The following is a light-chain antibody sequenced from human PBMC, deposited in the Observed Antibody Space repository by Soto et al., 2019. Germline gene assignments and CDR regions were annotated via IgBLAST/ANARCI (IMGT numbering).Light chain of an antibody. J-gene: IGLJ3*02. Sequence: QSALTQHASVSGSPGQSITISCTGTSSDVGTYNFVSWYQQHPGKAPKLMIYEVSSRPSGVSNRFSGSKSGNTASLTISGLQAEDEADYYCSSYSSTSTPWVFGGGTKLTVL. CDR3: SSYSSTSTPWV. CDR1: SSDVGTYNF. CDR2: EVS. V-gene: IGLV2-14*01.